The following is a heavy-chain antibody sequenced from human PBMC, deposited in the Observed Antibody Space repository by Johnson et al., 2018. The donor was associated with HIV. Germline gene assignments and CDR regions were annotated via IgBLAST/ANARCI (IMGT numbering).Heavy chain of an antibody. J-gene: IGHJ3*02. CDR3: VKEGITMEVDI. CDR1: GFTFSDYY. D-gene: IGHD3-10*01. V-gene: IGHV3-11*04. Sequence: QVQLVESGGGLVKPGGSLRLSCAASGFTFSDYYMSWIRQAPGTGLEWVSYISSNGSTIYYADSVKGRFTISRDNSKNTLYLQMDRLRAGDTAVYYCVKEGITMEVDIWGQGTTVTVSS. CDR2: ISSNGSTI.